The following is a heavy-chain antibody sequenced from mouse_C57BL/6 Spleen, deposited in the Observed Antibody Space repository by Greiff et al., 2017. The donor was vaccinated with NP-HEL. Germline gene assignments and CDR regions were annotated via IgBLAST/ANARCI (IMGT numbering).Heavy chain of an antibody. J-gene: IGHJ3*01. V-gene: IGHV1-4*01. CDR1: GYTFTSYT. D-gene: IGHD2-4*01. CDR2: INPSSGYT. CDR3: ARDDYDSFAY. Sequence: VQLKQSGAELARPGASVKMSCKASGYTFTSYTMHWVKQRPGQGLEWIGYINPSSGYTKYNQKFKDKATLTADKSSSTAYMQLSSLTSEDSAVYYCARDDYDSFAYWGQGTLVTVSA.